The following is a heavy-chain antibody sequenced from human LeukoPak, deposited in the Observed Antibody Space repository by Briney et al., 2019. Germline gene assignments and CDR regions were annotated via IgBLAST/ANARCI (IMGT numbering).Heavy chain of an antibody. CDR3: ARGRRRIAAAGAAPPAPYFDY. V-gene: IGHV3-21*01. CDR1: GFSFSSYS. CDR2: ISSSSSYI. Sequence: GGSLRLSCAASGFSFSSYSMNWVRQAPGKGLEWVSSISSSSSYIYYADSVKGRFTISRDNAKNSLYLQMNSLRAEDTAVYYCARGRRRIAAAGAAPPAPYFDYWGQGTLVTVSS. D-gene: IGHD6-13*01. J-gene: IGHJ4*02.